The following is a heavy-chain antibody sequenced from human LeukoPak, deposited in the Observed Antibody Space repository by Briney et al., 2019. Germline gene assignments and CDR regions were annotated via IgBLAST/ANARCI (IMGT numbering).Heavy chain of an antibody. CDR3: AKDQAVRFGAFDY. J-gene: IGHJ4*02. CDR1: GFTFSSYA. CDR2: ISGSGGST. D-gene: IGHD3-3*01. V-gene: IGHV3-23*01. Sequence: GGSLRLSCAASGFTFSSYAMSWVRQAPGKGLEWVSAISGSGGSTYYAGSVKGRFTISRDNSKNTLYLQMNSLRAEDTAVYYCAKDQAVRFGAFDYWGQGTLVTVSS.